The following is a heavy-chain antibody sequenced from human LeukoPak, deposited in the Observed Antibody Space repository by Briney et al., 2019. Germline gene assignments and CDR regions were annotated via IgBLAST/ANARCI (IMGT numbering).Heavy chain of an antibody. D-gene: IGHD5-12*01. CDR2: ISGSGGST. Sequence: GGSLRLSWAASGFTFNSYAMSWVRQAPGKGLEGVSAISGSGGSTYYADSVKGRFTISRDNSKNTLYLQMNSLRAEDTAVYYCARAGSGYDWRDAFDIWGQGTMVTVSS. CDR3: ARAGSGYDWRDAFDI. J-gene: IGHJ3*02. CDR1: GFTFNSYA. V-gene: IGHV3-23*01.